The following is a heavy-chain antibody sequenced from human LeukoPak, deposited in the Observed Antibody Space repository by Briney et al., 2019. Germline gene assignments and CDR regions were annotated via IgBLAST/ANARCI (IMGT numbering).Heavy chain of an antibody. V-gene: IGHV4-39*07. CDR2: IYYSGST. D-gene: IGHD6-13*01. Sequence: PSETLSLTCAVSGGSISSSSYYWGWIRQPPGKGLEWIGSIYYSGSTYYNPSLKSRVTISVDTSKNQFSLKLSSVTAADTAVYYCANGGAAGLNPFDYWGQGTLVTVSS. J-gene: IGHJ4*02. CDR1: GGSISSSSYY. CDR3: ANGGAAGLNPFDY.